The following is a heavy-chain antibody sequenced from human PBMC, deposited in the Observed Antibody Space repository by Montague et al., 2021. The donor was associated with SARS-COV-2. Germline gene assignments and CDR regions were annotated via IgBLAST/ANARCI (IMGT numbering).Heavy chain of an antibody. CDR3: ARLRDGVVPSPILGVRPYYSYYYMDV. Sequence: SETLSLTCAVHGTSFSGYYWNWIRQPPGKGLEWIGEINHGGSTKYSPSLKSRLTISADTSKNQFSLKLTSVAAADTAVYYCARLRDGVVPSPILGVRPYYSYYYMDVWGRGTTVTVS. CDR2: INHGGST. J-gene: IGHJ6*03. D-gene: IGHD2-15*01. V-gene: IGHV4-34*01. CDR1: GTSFSGYY.